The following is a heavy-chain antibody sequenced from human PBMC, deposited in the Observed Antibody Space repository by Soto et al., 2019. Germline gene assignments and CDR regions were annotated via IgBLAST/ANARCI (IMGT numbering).Heavy chain of an antibody. J-gene: IGHJ4*02. CDR3: ARESYSGYNSYAY. V-gene: IGHV4-38-2*02. CDR1: GYSISSGCF. D-gene: IGHD5-12*01. Sequence: TLSLTCAVSGYSISSGCFWGWIRQPPGKGLEWIANMYHDGNTHYKPSPKSRVTMSVDTSKNQYSLKLNSVTAADTAVYYCARESYSGYNSYAYWGQGILVTGSS. CDR2: MYHDGNT.